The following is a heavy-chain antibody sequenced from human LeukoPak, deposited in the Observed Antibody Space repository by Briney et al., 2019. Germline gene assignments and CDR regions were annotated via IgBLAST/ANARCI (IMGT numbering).Heavy chain of an antibody. CDR1: GFTFSSYA. D-gene: IGHD3-16*02. J-gene: IGHJ4*02. V-gene: IGHV3-21*04. Sequence: GGSLRLSCAASGFTFSSYAMSWVRQAPGKGLEWVSSSGTRSGTKYYADSVMGRFTISRDSAMNSVSLQINSLRAEDTAVYYCLLQMTYGELSDPDFRGQGTLVTVSS. CDR2: SGTRSGTK. CDR3: LLQMTYGELSDPDF.